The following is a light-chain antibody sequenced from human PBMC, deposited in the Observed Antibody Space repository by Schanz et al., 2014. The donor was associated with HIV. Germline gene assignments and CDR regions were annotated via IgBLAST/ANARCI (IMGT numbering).Light chain of an antibody. Sequence: QSALTQPPSVSGSPGHSVTISCTGTSSDVGTYNRVSWYQQPPGTAPKLMIYEVSNRPSGVPDRFSGSKSGNTASLTISGLQAEDEADYYCAAWDDSLRGRVFGGGTKLTVL. V-gene: IGLV2-18*01. CDR1: SSDVGTYNR. J-gene: IGLJ3*02. CDR3: AAWDDSLRGRV. CDR2: EVS.